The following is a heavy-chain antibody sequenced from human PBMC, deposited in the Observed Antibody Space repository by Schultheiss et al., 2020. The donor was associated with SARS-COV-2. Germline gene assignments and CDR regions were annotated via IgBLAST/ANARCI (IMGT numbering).Heavy chain of an antibody. CDR3: ASVYGDYFAEYFQH. Sequence: SQTLSLTCAVYGGPFSGAYWSWIRQPPGKGLEWIGYIYYSGSTYYNPSLKSRVTISVDMSKNQFSLKLSSVTAADTAVYYCASVYGDYFAEYFQHWGQGTLVTVSS. CDR2: IYYSGST. CDR1: GGPFSGAY. V-gene: IGHV4-34*01. D-gene: IGHD4-17*01. J-gene: IGHJ1*01.